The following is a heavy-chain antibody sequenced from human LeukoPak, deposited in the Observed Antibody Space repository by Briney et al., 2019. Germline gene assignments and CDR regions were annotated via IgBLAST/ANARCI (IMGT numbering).Heavy chain of an antibody. J-gene: IGHJ6*02. CDR3: AKGGPPYSSSWYSSYGMDV. CDR1: GFTFSSYA. CDR2: ISGSGGST. Sequence: GGSLRLSCAASGFTFSSYAMSWVRQAPGKGLEWVSAISGSGGSTYYADSVKGRFTISRDNSKNTLYLQMNSLRAEDTAVYYCAKGGPPYSSSWYSSYGMDVWGQGTTVTVSS. D-gene: IGHD6-13*01. V-gene: IGHV3-23*01.